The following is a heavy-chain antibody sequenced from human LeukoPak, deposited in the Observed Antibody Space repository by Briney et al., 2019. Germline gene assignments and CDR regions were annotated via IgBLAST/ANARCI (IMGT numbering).Heavy chain of an antibody. D-gene: IGHD5-18*01. CDR1: GGSISSGSYY. V-gene: IGHV4-61*02. Sequence: KASETLSLTCTVSGGSISSGSYYWSWIRQPAGKGLEWIGRIYTSGSTNYNPSLKSRVTISVDTSKNQFSLKLSSVTAADTAVYYCARESGGYSYGSLDYWGQGTLVTVSS. CDR2: IYTSGST. CDR3: ARESGGYSYGSLDY. J-gene: IGHJ4*02.